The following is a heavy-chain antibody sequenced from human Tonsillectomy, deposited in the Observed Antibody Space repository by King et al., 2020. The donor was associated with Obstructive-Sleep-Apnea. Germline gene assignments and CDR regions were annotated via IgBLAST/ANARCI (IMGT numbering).Heavy chain of an antibody. CDR2: IYYSGST. V-gene: IGHV4-59*08. D-gene: IGHD3-22*01. CDR1: GGSISTYY. CDR3: ARRTGNYYPFDY. J-gene: IGHJ4*02. Sequence: VQLQESGPGLVKPSETLSLNCTVSGGSISTYYWSWIRQPPGKGLEWIGYIYYSGSTNYNPSLKSRVTISVDTSKNQFTLKLSSVTAADTALYYCARRTGNYYPFDYWGQGTLVTVSS.